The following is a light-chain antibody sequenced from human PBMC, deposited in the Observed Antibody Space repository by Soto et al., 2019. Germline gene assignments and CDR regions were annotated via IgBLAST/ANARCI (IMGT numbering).Light chain of an antibody. J-gene: IGLJ2*01. CDR2: DNN. V-gene: IGLV1-51*01. CDR3: GTWDSSLSAGDVV. CDR1: SSNIGNNY. Sequence: QSVLTQPPSVPAAPGQKVTISCSGSSSNIGNNYVSWYQQLPGTAPKLLIYDNNKRPSGIPDRFSGSKSGTSATLGITGLQTGDEADYYCGTWDSSLSAGDVVFGGGTQLTVL.